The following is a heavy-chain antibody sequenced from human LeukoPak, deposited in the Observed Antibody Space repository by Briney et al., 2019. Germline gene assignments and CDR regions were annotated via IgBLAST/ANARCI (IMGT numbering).Heavy chain of an antibody. D-gene: IGHD4-17*01. CDR1: GFTFSSYE. Sequence: PGGSLRLSCAASGFTFSSYEMNWVRQAPGKGLEWVSYISRSGSTRTYADSVKGRLTVSRDNAKNSLYLQMNSLRAEDTAVYFCAKSDPYGDSLIEIWGQGALVTVSS. CDR2: ISRSGSTR. CDR3: AKSDPYGDSLIEI. V-gene: IGHV3-48*03. J-gene: IGHJ4*02.